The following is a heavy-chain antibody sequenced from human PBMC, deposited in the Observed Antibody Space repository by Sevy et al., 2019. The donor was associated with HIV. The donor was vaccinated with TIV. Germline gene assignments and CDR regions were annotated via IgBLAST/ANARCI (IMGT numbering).Heavy chain of an antibody. Sequence: GGSLRLSCAASGFTFSSYAMSWVRQAPGKGLEWVSAISGSGGSTYYADSVKGRFTISRDNSKNTPYLQMNSLRAEDTAVYYCAKTPLAVDIVATGLDYWGQGTLVTVSS. V-gene: IGHV3-23*01. CDR1: GFTFSSYA. J-gene: IGHJ4*02. CDR2: ISGSGGST. D-gene: IGHD5-12*01. CDR3: AKTPLAVDIVATGLDY.